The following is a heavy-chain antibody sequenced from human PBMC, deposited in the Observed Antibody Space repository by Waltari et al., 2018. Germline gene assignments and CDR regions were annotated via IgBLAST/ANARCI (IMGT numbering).Heavy chain of an antibody. CDR3: ARDLMAVGAITREGVDD. V-gene: IGHV3-30-3*01. CDR2: ISYDGSNK. J-gene: IGHJ4*02. CDR1: GFTFRSYA. Sequence: QVQLVQSGGGVVQPGRSLRLYCAASGFTFRSYAMHWVRQAPGKGLEWVAVISYDGSNKYYADSVKGRFTISRDNSKSTLFLQMSSLRADDTAVYYCARDLMAVGAITREGVDDWGQGSLVTVSS. D-gene: IGHD6-19*01.